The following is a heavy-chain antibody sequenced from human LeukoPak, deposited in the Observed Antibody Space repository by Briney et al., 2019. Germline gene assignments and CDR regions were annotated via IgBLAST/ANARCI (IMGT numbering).Heavy chain of an antibody. CDR1: GFTFSSYS. V-gene: IGHV3-21*04. CDR2: ISSSSSYI. D-gene: IGHD3-22*01. Sequence: GGSLRLSCAVSGFTFSSYSLNWVRQAPGKGLEWVSLISSSSSYIYYADSVKGRFTISRDNAKNSLYLQMNSLRAEDTALYYCARDFKGYYYDSSGYLDWGQGTLVTVSS. CDR3: ARDFKGYYYDSSGYLD. J-gene: IGHJ4*02.